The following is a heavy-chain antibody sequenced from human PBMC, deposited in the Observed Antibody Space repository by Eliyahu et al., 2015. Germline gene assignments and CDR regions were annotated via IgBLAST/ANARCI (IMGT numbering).Heavy chain of an antibody. Sequence: QVQLQESGPGLVKPSETLSLTCTVSGGSISXYYWSWIRQPPGKGLEWIGYIYYSGSTXYNPPXKSRVTISVDTSKNQFSLKLSSVTAADTAVYYCARYCTPAVAGKVGFDYWGQGTLVTVSS. CDR2: IYYSGST. J-gene: IGHJ4*02. D-gene: IGHD6-19*01. V-gene: IGHV4-59*01. CDR3: ARYCTPAVAGKVGFDY. CDR1: GGSISXYY.